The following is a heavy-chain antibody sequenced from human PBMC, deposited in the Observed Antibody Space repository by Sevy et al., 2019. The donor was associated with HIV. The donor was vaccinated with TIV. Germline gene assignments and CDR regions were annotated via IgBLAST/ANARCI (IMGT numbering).Heavy chain of an antibody. CDR2: ISSSSSYI. J-gene: IGHJ6*02. V-gene: IGHV3-21*01. D-gene: IGHD6-13*01. CDR3: ASLSIAAAGGEDYYYGMDV. Sequence: GGSLRLSCAASGFTFSSYSMNWVRQAPGKGLEWVSSISSSSSYIYYADSVKGRFTISRDNAKNSLDLQMNSLRAEDTAVYYCASLSIAAAGGEDYYYGMDVWGQGTTVTVSS. CDR1: GFTFSSYS.